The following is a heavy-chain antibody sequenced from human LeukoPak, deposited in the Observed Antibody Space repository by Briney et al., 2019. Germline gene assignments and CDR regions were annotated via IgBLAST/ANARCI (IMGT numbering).Heavy chain of an antibody. CDR3: ATPGGKWELSGIDY. D-gene: IGHD1-26*01. Sequence: GRSLRLSCAASGFTFSSYAMHWVRQAPGKGLEWVAVISYDGSNKYYADSVKGRFTISRDNSKNTLYLQMNSLRAEDTAVYYCATPGGKWELSGIDYWGRGTLVTVSS. CDR1: GFTFSSYA. CDR2: ISYDGSNK. J-gene: IGHJ4*02. V-gene: IGHV3-30-3*01.